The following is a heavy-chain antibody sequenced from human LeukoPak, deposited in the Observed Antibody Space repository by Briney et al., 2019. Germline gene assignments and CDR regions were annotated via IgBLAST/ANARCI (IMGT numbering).Heavy chain of an antibody. Sequence: PGGSLRLSCAASGFTFSSYSMNWVRQAPGQGLEWVSYISDSSSAMYYADSVKGRFTISRDNAKKLLYLQMNSLRAEDTAVYYCAGYCSSVSCRNIDYWGQGTLVTASS. CDR3: AGYCSSVSCRNIDY. CDR2: ISDSSSAM. J-gene: IGHJ4*02. CDR1: GFTFSSYS. V-gene: IGHV3-48*04. D-gene: IGHD2-2*01.